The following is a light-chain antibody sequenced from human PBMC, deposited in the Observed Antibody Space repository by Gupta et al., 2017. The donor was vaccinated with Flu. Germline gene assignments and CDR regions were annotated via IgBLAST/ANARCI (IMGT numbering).Light chain of an antibody. CDR3: QQYNYWPIT. V-gene: IGKV3-15*01. Sequence: EIVMTQSPATLSVSPGERATLSCRASQSVSTKLRWYQQRLGQAPRLLIYDASTRATGIPARFSGSGSGTEFTLTISSLQSEDFAVYYCQQYNYWPITFGQGTRLDIK. CDR1: QSVSTK. J-gene: IGKJ5*01. CDR2: DAS.